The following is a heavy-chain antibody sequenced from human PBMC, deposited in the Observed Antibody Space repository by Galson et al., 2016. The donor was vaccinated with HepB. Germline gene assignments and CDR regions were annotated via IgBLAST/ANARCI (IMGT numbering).Heavy chain of an antibody. CDR3: ARGGGFDYGTFDF. V-gene: IGHV3-30-3*01. J-gene: IGHJ4*02. D-gene: IGHD5-12*01. CDR2: ISYDENNK. Sequence: SLRLSCAASGFTFSSFAMHWVRQAPGKGLEWVALISYDENNKSYADSVKGRFTISGDNSKNTLYLQIDSLRIEDTAVYFCARGGGFDYGTFDFWGQGSLVTVSS. CDR1: GFTFSSFA.